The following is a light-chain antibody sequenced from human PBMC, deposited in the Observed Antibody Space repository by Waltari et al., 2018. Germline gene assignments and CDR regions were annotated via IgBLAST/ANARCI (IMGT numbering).Light chain of an antibody. CDR2: RNN. J-gene: IGLJ1*01. V-gene: IGLV10-54*04. CDR1: THNVGNQG. Sequence: QAGLPQPPSVPKDLRQTAPLTCTGKTHNVGNQGTAWVQHHQGHPPKLLTYRNNNRPSGISERFSAYRSGNSAFLAITGLQPEDEADYYCAAWDSSLSGYVFGTGTRLTVL. CDR3: AAWDSSLSGYV.